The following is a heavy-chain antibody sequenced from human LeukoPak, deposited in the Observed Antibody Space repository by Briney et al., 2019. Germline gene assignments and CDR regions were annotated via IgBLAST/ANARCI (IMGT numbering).Heavy chain of an antibody. Sequence: SGGSLRLSCAASGFTLSSYAMSWVRQAPGKGLEWVSAISVSGNTYHADSVKGRFTISRDNAKNSLYLQMNSLRAEDTAVYYCARERDIVATPEHYWGQGTLVTVSS. CDR1: GFTLSSYA. CDR3: ARERDIVATPEHY. J-gene: IGHJ4*02. CDR2: ISVSGNT. D-gene: IGHD5-12*01. V-gene: IGHV3-23*01.